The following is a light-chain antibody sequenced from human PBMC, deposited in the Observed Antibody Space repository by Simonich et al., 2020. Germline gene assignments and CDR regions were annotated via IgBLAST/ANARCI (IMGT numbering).Light chain of an antibody. J-gene: IGKJ1*01. CDR2: GAS. CDR3: QQYNNWPWT. Sequence: EIVMPQSPATLSVSPVERATLSCRASPSVSSNLAWYQQKPGQSPMLLIYGASTRATGIPARFSCSGSGTEFTLTISSMQSEDFAVYYGQQYNNWPWTFGQGTKVEIK. CDR1: PSVSSN. V-gene: IGKV3-15*01.